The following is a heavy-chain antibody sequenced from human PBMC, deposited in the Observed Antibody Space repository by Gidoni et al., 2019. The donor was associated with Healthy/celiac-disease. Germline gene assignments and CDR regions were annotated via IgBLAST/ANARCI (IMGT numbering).Heavy chain of an antibody. V-gene: IGHV4-39*01. CDR2: IYYSGST. D-gene: IGHD6-19*01. CDR3: ARGYSSGWDDY. Sequence: QLQLQESGPGLVKPSETLSLTCTVSGGSISSSSYYWGWIRQPPGKGLEWIGSIYYSGSTYYNPSLKSRVTISVDTSKNQFSLKLSSVTAADTAVYYCARGYSSGWDDYWGQGTLVTVSS. J-gene: IGHJ4*02. CDR1: GGSISSSSYY.